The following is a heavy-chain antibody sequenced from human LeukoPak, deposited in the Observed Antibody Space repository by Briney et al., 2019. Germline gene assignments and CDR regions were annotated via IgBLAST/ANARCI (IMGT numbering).Heavy chain of an antibody. CDR1: GFTFSDYF. CDR3: ARLGREATEIDY. V-gene: IGHV3-11*06. Sequence: PGGSLRLSCAASGFTFSDYFMSWVRQAPGKGLEWLSYINGRGTYIDYAESLKGRITISRDNAQNSLYLQMNSLRVEDTAVYYCARLGREATEIDYWGQGTLVTVSS. CDR2: INGRGTYI. J-gene: IGHJ4*02. D-gene: IGHD1-1*01.